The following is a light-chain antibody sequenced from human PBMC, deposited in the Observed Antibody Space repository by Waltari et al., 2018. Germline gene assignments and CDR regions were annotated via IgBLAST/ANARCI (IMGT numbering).Light chain of an antibody. Sequence: PGQRVTISCSGSSSNIGRDTVNWYRQLPGTAPNLLIYINNQRPSGVPDRFSGSKSGTSASLAISGLQSEDEADYYCAAWDGRLNAWVFGGGTKLTVL. CDR1: SSNIGRDT. V-gene: IGLV1-44*01. CDR3: AAWDGRLNAWV. CDR2: INN. J-gene: IGLJ3*02.